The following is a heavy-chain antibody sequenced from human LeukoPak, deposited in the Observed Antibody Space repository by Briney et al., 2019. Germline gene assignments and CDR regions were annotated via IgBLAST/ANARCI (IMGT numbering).Heavy chain of an antibody. Sequence: GGSLRLSCAASGFTFSSYWMSWVRQAPGKGLEWVANIKQDGSEKFYVDSVKGRFTISRDNAKNSLYLQMNSLRAEDTAVYYCARVASGYDILTGYYQTYYFDYWGQGTLVTVSS. CDR1: GFTFSSYW. D-gene: IGHD3-9*01. J-gene: IGHJ4*02. CDR2: IKQDGSEK. V-gene: IGHV3-7*01. CDR3: ARVASGYDILTGYYQTYYFDY.